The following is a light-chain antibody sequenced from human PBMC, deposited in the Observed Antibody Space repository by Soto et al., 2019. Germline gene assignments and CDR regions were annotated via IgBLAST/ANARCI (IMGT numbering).Light chain of an antibody. CDR1: SSDVGAYDL. V-gene: IGLV2-8*01. Sequence: QSALTQPPSASGSPGQSVTISCTGTSSDVGAYDLVSWYQQHPGKAPKLMIYEVTKRPSGVPDRFSGSKSGNTASLTVSGLQADDEADYYCSSYAGSSKFVFGSGTKLTVL. J-gene: IGLJ1*01. CDR3: SSYAGSSKFV. CDR2: EVT.